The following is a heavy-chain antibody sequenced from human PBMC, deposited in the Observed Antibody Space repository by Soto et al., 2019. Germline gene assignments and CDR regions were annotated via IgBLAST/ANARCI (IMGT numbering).Heavy chain of an antibody. V-gene: IGHV3-33*01. D-gene: IGHD2-15*01. CDR3: ARGAVAAGDFDY. CDR2: IWGDESKK. CDR1: GSALRSHG. J-gene: IGHJ4*02. Sequence: GGSLRLSCAASGSALRSHGMHWVRQAPGKGLEWVAVIWGDESKKYYADSVKGRFTISKDNSKNTLFLQMNTLRVEDTAVYYCARGAVAAGDFDYWGQGTLVTVSS.